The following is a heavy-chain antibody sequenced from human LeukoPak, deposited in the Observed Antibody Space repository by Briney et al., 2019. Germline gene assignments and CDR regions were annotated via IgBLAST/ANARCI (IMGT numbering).Heavy chain of an antibody. D-gene: IGHD6-19*01. CDR3: ARVIAVAGEGWFDP. J-gene: IGHJ5*02. CDR1: GFTFSIYS. CDR2: IYYSGST. Sequence: GSLRLSCAASGFTFSIYSMNWVRQAPGKGLEWIGSIYYSGSTYYNPSLKSRVTISVDTSKNQFSLKLSSVTAADTAVYYCARVIAVAGEGWFDPWGQGTLVTVSS. V-gene: IGHV4-39*07.